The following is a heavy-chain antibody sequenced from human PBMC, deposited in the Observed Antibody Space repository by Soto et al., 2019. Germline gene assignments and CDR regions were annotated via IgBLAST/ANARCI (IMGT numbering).Heavy chain of an antibody. D-gene: IGHD1-1*01. Sequence: PSETLAIACTFSGGYISSGSYYWSWIRQLPGKGLEWIGNIYYIGTTSYNPSLKSRVTMSIDTSKNQLSLKLRSVVAADTAMYYCAKNETTRPWFAPWGQGTLVTVSS. CDR2: IYYIGTT. V-gene: IGHV4-31*03. CDR1: GGYISSGSYY. CDR3: AKNETTRPWFAP. J-gene: IGHJ5*02.